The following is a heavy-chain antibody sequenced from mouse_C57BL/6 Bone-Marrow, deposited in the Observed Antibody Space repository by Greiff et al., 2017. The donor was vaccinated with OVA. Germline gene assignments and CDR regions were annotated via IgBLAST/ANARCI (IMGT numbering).Heavy chain of an antibody. CDR3: ARPLITTVVGFDY. CDR2: ISSGGSYT. CDR1: GFTFSSYG. Sequence: EVQRVESGGDLVKPGGSLKLSCAASGFTFSSYGMSWVRQTPDKRLEWVATISSGGSYTYYPDSVKGRFTISRDNAKNTLYLQMSSLKSEDTAMYYCARPLITTVVGFDYWGQGTTLTVSS. D-gene: IGHD1-1*01. J-gene: IGHJ2*01. V-gene: IGHV5-6*01.